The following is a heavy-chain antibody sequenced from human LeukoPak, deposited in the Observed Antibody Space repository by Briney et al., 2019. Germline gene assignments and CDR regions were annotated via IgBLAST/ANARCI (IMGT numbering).Heavy chain of an antibody. D-gene: IGHD5-12*01. V-gene: IGHV1-18*01. CDR2: ISSYNGNT. CDR1: GYTFTSYG. J-gene: IGHJ6*02. Sequence: GASVKVSCKASGYTFTSYGISWVRQAPGQGLEWVGWISSYNGNTNYAQKLQGRVTMTTDTSTSTAYMELRSLRSEDTAVYYCATEASDIVPTIPPKHYGMDVWGQGTTVTVSS. CDR3: ATEASDIVPTIPPKHYGMDV.